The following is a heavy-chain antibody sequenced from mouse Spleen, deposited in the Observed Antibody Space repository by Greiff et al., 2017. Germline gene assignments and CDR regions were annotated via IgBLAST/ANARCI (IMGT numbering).Heavy chain of an antibody. CDR1: GYSITSGYY. V-gene: IGHV3-6*01. D-gene: IGHD1-1*01. CDR2: ISYDGSN. Sequence: VQLQQSGPGLVKPSQSLSLTCSVTGYSITSGYYWNWIRQFPGNKLEWMGYISYDGSNNYNPSLKNRISITRDTSKNQFFLQLNSVTTEDTATYYCAKDYYGGRYFDVWGAGTTVTVSS. J-gene: IGHJ1*01. CDR3: AKDYYGGRYFDV.